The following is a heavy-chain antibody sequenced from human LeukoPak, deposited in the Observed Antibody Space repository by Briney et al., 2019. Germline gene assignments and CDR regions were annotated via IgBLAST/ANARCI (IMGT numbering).Heavy chain of an antibody. V-gene: IGHV4-59*08. J-gene: IGHJ5*02. CDR2: FSLGETT. CDR3: ARWDELDWAFGT. CDR1: GASITTYS. Sequence: SETLSLTCSVSGASITTYSWNWLRQSPGKGLEWIGYFSLGETTSYTPSLKSRVTISTDTSKNQVSLKLTSVTAADTAVYYCARWDELDWAFGTWGPGTLVTVSS. D-gene: IGHD2-21*01.